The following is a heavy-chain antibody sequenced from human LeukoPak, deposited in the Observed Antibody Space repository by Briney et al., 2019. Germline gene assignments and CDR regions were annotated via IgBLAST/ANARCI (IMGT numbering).Heavy chain of an antibody. CDR1: AFTFSSSP. J-gene: IGHJ5*02. Sequence: PGGSLRLSCAASAFTFSSSPMTWVRQSPGKGLEWVSSIDTGIGATYYADSVKGRFTISRDNSKNRVYLQMSSPRDDDTAVYYCAKGGISSTGLEAWGQGTLVTVSS. CDR3: AKGGISSTGLEA. D-gene: IGHD1-1*01. CDR2: IDTGIGAT. V-gene: IGHV3-23*05.